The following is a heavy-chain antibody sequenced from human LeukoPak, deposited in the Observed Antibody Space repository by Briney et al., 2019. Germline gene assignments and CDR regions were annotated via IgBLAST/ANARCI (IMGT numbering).Heavy chain of an antibody. Sequence: GGTLRLSCAASGFTFSSYWMSWVRQAPGKGLEWVANIKQDGSEKYYVDSVKGRFTISRDNAKNSLYLQMNSLRAEDTAVYYCARDGNYHGSGSPESYWGQGTLVTVSS. CDR3: ARDGNYHGSGSPESY. CDR2: IKQDGSEK. J-gene: IGHJ4*02. V-gene: IGHV3-7*01. CDR1: GFTFSSYW. D-gene: IGHD3-10*01.